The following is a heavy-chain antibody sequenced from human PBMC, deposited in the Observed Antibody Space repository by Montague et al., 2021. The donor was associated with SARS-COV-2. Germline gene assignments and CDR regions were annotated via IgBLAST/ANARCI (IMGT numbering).Heavy chain of an antibody. V-gene: IGHV4-38-2*02. J-gene: IGHJ5*02. CDR1: GYSISSGYY. CDR3: ARERRYCSGGSCYSGLFDP. D-gene: IGHD2-15*01. Sequence: SETLSLTCTVSGYSISSGYYWCWIRQPPGKGLEWIGSIYHSGSTYYNPSLKSRVTISVDTSKNQFSLKLSSVPAADTAVYYCARERRYCSGGSCYSGLFDPWGQGTMVTVSS. CDR2: IYHSGST.